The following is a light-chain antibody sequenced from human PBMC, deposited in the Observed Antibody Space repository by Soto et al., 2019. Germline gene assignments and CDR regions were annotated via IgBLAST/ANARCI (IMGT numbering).Light chain of an antibody. CDR3: QQYGSSPMYT. CDR2: GAS. V-gene: IGKV3-20*01. CDR1: QSVSSSY. J-gene: IGKJ2*01. Sequence: EIVLTQSPGTLSLSPGERATLSCRASQSVSSSYLAWYQQRPGQAPRLLIYGASSRATGIPDRFSGSGSGTDVTLTISRLEPEDFAVYYCQQYGSSPMYTFGQETKLEIK.